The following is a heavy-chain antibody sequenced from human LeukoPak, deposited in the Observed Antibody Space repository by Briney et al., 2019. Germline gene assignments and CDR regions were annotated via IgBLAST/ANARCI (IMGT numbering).Heavy chain of an antibody. V-gene: IGHV1-46*01. D-gene: IGHD5-12*01. CDR3: ARPIEGRGYDYPVFDY. J-gene: IGHJ4*02. CDR2: INPSDDTT. Sequence: ASVKVSCKASGHTFVSYGISWVRQAPGQGLEWMGVINPSDDTTAYAQKFQGRVTMARDTSTSTVHMELSSLISEDTAVYYCARPIEGRGYDYPVFDYWGQGTLVTVSS. CDR1: GHTFVSYG.